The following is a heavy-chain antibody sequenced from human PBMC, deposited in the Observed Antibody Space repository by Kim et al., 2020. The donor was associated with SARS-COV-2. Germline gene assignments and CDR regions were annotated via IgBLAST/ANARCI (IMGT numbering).Heavy chain of an antibody. D-gene: IGHD6-19*01. Sequence: ADYAQNFQGRVTMARDTSISTAYLEINRLRSDDTAVYYCMREAGRPNWFDPWGQGTLVTVSS. J-gene: IGHJ5*02. CDR3: MREAGRPNWFDP. CDR2: A. V-gene: IGHV1-2*02.